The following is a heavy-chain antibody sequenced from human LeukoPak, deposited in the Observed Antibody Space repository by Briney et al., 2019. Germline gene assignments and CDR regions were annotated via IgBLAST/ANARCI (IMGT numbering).Heavy chain of an antibody. J-gene: IGHJ5*02. D-gene: IGHD3-10*01. CDR1: GGSFSGYY. Sequence: PSETLSLTCAVYGGSFSGYYWSWIRQPPGKGLEWIGYIYYSGSTNYNPSLKSRVTISVDTSKNQFSLKLSSVTAADTAVYYCARWAMVRGVIRWFDPWGQGTLVTVSS. CDR3: ARWAMVRGVIRWFDP. V-gene: IGHV4-59*01. CDR2: IYYSGST.